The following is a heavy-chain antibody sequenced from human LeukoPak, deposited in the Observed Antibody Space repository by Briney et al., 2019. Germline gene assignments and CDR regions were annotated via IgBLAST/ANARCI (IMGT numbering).Heavy chain of an antibody. J-gene: IGHJ4*02. CDR1: GGSISSSSYY. D-gene: IGHD3-10*01. CDR2: IYYSGST. V-gene: IGHV4-39*07. Sequence: SETLSLTCTVSGGSISSSSYYWGWIRQPPGKGLEWIGSIYYSGSTYYNPSLKSRVTISVDTSKNQFSLKLTSVTAADTAVYLCARVGGSGSYYLRAFDYWGQGTLVTVSS. CDR3: ARVGGSGSYYLRAFDY.